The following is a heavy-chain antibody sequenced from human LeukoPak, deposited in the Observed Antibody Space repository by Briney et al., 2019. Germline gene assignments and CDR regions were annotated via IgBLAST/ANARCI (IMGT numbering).Heavy chain of an antibody. CDR1: GGSISRGTHY. D-gene: IGHD2-2*01. Sequence: SETLSLTCTVSGGSISRGTHYWGWIRQPPGKGLEWIGSIYYSGRTYYKSSLESRVTISVDTSKNQFSLNLSSVTAADTAVYYWAREDCSSTSCSHNGMNWFDPWGQGTLVTVSS. V-gene: IGHV4-39*07. J-gene: IGHJ5*02. CDR2: IYYSGRT. CDR3: AREDCSSTSCSHNGMNWFDP.